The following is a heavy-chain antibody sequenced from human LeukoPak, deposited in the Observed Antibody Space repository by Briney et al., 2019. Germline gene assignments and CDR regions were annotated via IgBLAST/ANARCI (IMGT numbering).Heavy chain of an antibody. CDR1: GFTFSNYA. CDR3: ARGKWARFDP. D-gene: IGHD1-26*01. V-gene: IGHV3-23*01. Sequence: PGGSLRLSCAASGFTFSNYAMNWVRQAPGKGLEWVSSINANGGSTYYADSVKGRFTISRDNSKNTLYLQMNSLRAVDTAVYYCARGKWARFDPWGQGTLVTVSS. J-gene: IGHJ5*02. CDR2: INANGGST.